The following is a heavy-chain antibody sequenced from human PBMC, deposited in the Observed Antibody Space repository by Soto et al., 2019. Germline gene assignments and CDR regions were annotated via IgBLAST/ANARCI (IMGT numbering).Heavy chain of an antibody. CDR2: ISAYNGNT. J-gene: IGHJ6*02. CDR1: GYTFHSYG. V-gene: IGHV1-18*04. Sequence: GASVKVSCQASGYTFHSYGISWVRQAPGQGLEWMGWISAYNGNTNYAQKLQGRVNMTTDTSTSTAYMELRSLRSDDTAVYYCARGGLGSYYYYGMDVWGQGTTVTVSS. CDR3: ARGGLGSYYYYGMDV. D-gene: IGHD1-26*01.